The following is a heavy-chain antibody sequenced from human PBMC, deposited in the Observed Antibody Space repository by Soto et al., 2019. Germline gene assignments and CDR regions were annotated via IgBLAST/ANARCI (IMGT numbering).Heavy chain of an antibody. CDR1: GGSISSSSYY. V-gene: IGHV4-39*01. D-gene: IGHD3-10*01. CDR3: ARPSSGNMVRGVFDP. Sequence: SETLSLTCTVSGGSISSSSYYWGWLRQPPGKGLEWIGSIYYSGSTYYNPSLKSRVTISVDTSKNQFSLKLSSVTAADTAVYYCARPSSGNMVRGVFDPRGQGTLVTVSS. CDR2: IYYSGST. J-gene: IGHJ5*02.